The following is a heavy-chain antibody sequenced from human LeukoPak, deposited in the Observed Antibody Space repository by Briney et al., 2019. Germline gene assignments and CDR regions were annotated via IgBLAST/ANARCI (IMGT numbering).Heavy chain of an antibody. D-gene: IGHD4-17*01. J-gene: IGHJ2*01. CDR3: ARDQTTVTTAAWYFDL. CDR1: GGSISTYY. CDR2: IHYSGRS. Sequence: SETLSLTCTVSGGSISTYYWSWIQQPPGKGLEWVGSIHYSGRSNSNPSLTGRLTISVDTSKNQFSLKLSSVTASDTALYYCARDQTTVTTAAWYFDLWGRGTLVTVSS. V-gene: IGHV4-59*01.